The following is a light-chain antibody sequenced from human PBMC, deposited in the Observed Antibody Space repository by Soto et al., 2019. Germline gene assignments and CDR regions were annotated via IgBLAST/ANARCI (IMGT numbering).Light chain of an antibody. CDR2: LGS. V-gene: IGKV2-28*01. CDR1: QSLQHVNGNKY. J-gene: IGKJ5*01. CDR3: MQSLQTPRH. Sequence: DIVMTQTPLSLTVTPGEPASISCRSSQSLQHVNGNKYLDWYVQKAGQSPQLLIYLGSNRAPGVPDRFSGSGSGTDFTLKITRVEAEDVGIYYCMQSLQTPRHFGQGTRLEIK.